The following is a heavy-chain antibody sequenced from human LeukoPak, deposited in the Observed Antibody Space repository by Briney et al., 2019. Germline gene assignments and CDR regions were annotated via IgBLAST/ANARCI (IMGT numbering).Heavy chain of an antibody. V-gene: IGHV3-33*01. CDR2: IWYDGSRQ. CDR1: GFTFTSHG. J-gene: IGHJ4*02. Sequence: GGSLRLSCATSGFTFTSHGMHWVRQAPGKGLEWVAVIWYDGSRQEYADSVKGRFTISRDISKNTLYLKMDSLRAEDTAVYYCAREGVGNFPDYWGQGTLVTVSS. D-gene: IGHD1-7*01. CDR3: AREGVGNFPDY.